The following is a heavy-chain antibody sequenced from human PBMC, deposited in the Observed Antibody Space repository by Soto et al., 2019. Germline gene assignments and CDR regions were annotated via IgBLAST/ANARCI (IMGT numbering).Heavy chain of an antibody. CDR2: IFSNDEK. J-gene: IGHJ1*01. CDR1: AFSLSSALMG. D-gene: IGHD6-6*01. V-gene: IGHV2-26*01. CDR3: ALAPYSTSPVGYFRY. Sequence: SGPTLVNPTETLTLTCSVSAFSLSSALMGVSWIRQPPGKALEWLAHIFSNDEKSYNTSLQCRLTISKDTSKSQVVLTVTNMNPVDTATYYCALAPYSTSPVGYFRYWGQGILVTVSS.